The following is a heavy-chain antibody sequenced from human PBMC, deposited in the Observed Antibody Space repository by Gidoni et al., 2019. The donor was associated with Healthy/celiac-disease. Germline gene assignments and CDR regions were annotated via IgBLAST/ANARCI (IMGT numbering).Heavy chain of an antibody. CDR1: GVTFSSYA. CDR3: AKPSLCSSTSCYTNYYYGVDV. Sequence: EVQLLESGGGLVQPGGSLSLSCAASGVTFSSYAMSWVRQAPGKGLAWVSAISGSGGSTYYADAVKGRFTISRDNSKNTLYLQMNSLRAEGTAVYYCAKPSLCSSTSCYTNYYYGVDVWGQGTTVTVSS. CDR2: ISGSGGST. D-gene: IGHD2-2*02. V-gene: IGHV3-23*01. J-gene: IGHJ6*02.